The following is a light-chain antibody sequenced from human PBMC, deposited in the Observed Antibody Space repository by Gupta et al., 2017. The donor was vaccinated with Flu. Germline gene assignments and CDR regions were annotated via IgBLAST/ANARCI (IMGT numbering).Light chain of an antibody. CDR3: QSFDASTWV. V-gene: IGLV6-57*03. CDR1: SGNIASNF. J-gene: IGLJ3*02. CDR2: EDD. Sequence: NFMLTQPPSVSESPGKTVTISCTRSSGNIASNFMQWYQQRPGSAPTTVIYEDDQRPSGVPDRFSGSIDSSSNSASLTISGLKTEDEADYYCQSFDASTWVFGGGTKLTVL.